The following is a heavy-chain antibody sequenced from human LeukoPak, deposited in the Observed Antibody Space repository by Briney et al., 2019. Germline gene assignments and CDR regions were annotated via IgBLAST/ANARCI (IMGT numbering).Heavy chain of an antibody. CDR1: GGSFSGYY. CDR3: ARRMGAYSSSWYPKYYYYYMDV. Sequence: PSETLSLTCAVYGGSFSGYYWSWIRQPPGKGLEWIGEINHSGSTNYNPSLKSRVTISVDTSKNQFSLKLSSVTAADTAVYYCARRMGAYSSSWYPKYYYYYMDVWGKGTTATISS. J-gene: IGHJ6*03. D-gene: IGHD6-13*01. CDR2: INHSGST. V-gene: IGHV4-34*01.